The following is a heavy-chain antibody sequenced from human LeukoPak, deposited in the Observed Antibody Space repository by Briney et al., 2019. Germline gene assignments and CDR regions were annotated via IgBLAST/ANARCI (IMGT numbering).Heavy chain of an antibody. Sequence: GGSLRLSCAASGFTFSSYEMNWVRQAPGKGLEWVSYISSSGSTIYHADCVKGRFTTSRDNAKNSLYLQMNSLRAEDTAVYYCASSYWYFDLWGRGTLVTVSS. CDR2: ISSSGSTI. CDR3: ASSYWYFDL. V-gene: IGHV3-48*03. J-gene: IGHJ2*01. CDR1: GFTFSSYE.